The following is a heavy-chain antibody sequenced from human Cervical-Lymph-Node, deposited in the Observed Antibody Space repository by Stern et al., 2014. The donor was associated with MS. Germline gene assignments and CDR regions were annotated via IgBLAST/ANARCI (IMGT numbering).Heavy chain of an antibody. CDR2: INTYTGDL. D-gene: IGHD4-11*01. CDR3: ATLSDSASYCDY. Sequence: QVQLVESGSELKKPGASGKISCKASGYSFSTYAMNWVRQAPGQGLEWMGWINTYTGDLSSAQGFTGRFVLSSDTSVSTAYLQINNLKAEDTAIYYCATLSDSASYCDYWGQGTLVTVSS. V-gene: IGHV7-4-1*02. CDR1: GYSFSTYA. J-gene: IGHJ4*02.